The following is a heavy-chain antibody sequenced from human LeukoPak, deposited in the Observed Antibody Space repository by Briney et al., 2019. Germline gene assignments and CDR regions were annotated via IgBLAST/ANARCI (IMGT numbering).Heavy chain of an antibody. J-gene: IGHJ4*02. D-gene: IGHD3-10*01. Sequence: PSETLSLTCTVSGGSISSSSYYWGWIRQPPGKGLEWIGSIYYSGSTYYNPSLKSRVTISVDTSKNQFSLKLSSVTAADTAVYYCARRTEWFGELLYRSGGRDYFDYWGQGTLVTVSS. V-gene: IGHV4-39*07. CDR2: IYYSGST. CDR3: ARRTEWFGELLYRSGGRDYFDY. CDR1: GGSISSSSYY.